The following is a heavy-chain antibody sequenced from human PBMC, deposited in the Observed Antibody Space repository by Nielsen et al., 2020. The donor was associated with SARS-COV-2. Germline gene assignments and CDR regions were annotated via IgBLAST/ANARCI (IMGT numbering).Heavy chain of an antibody. Sequence: GGSLRLSCAASGFSVSRYFMSWVRQAPGKGLEWVSSIGTTGDKTFYADSVKGRFTISRDNAKNSVYLQLNSLRAEDTAVYYCARDCGVSCHWFNPWGQGTLVTVSS. CDR2: IGTTGDKT. CDR3: ARDCGVSCHWFNP. V-gene: IGHV3-48*03. J-gene: IGHJ5*02. D-gene: IGHD2-2*01. CDR1: GFSVSRYF.